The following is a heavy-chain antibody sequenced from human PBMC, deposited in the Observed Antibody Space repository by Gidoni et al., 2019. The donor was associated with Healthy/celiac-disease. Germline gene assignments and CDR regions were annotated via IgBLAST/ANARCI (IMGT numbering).Heavy chain of an antibody. V-gene: IGHV3-23*01. CDR1: GFTFSSYA. CDR3: ARRWPAVEMATTKGFDY. J-gene: IGHJ4*02. CDR2: ISGSGGST. D-gene: IGHD1-1*01. Sequence: EVQLLESGGGLVQPGGSLRLSCAASGFTFSSYAMSWVRQAPGKGLEWVSAISGSGGSTYYADSVKGRFTISRDNSKNTLYLQMNSLRAEDTAVYYCARRWPAVEMATTKGFDYWGQGTLVTVSS.